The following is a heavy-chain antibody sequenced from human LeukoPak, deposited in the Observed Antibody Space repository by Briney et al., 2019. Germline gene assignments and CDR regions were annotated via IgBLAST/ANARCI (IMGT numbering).Heavy chain of an antibody. V-gene: IGHV3-7*01. Sequence: GGSLRLSCAASGFTFSSHWMSWVRQAPGKGLEWGANIKQDGSEKYYVDSVKGRSTISRDNAKNSLYLQINSLRVEDTAVYYCARGRYSGYDSFDYWGQGTLVTVSS. CDR1: GFTFSSHW. CDR3: ARGRYSGYDSFDY. J-gene: IGHJ4*02. D-gene: IGHD5-12*01. CDR2: IKQDGSEK.